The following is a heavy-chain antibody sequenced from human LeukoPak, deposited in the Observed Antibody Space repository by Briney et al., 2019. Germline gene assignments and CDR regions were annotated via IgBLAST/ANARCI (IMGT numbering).Heavy chain of an antibody. Sequence: GGSLRLSCAASGFTFSSYGMHWVRQAPGKGLEWVAVISYDGSNKYYADSVKGRFTISRDNSKNTLYLQMNSLRAEDTAMYYCAKDPHCSSTSCYADYDFWSGTPGGGMDVWGQGTTVTVSS. CDR2: ISYDGSNK. D-gene: IGHD2-2*01. CDR1: GFTFSSYG. CDR3: AKDPHCSSTSCYADYDFWSGTPGGGMDV. V-gene: IGHV3-30*18. J-gene: IGHJ6*02.